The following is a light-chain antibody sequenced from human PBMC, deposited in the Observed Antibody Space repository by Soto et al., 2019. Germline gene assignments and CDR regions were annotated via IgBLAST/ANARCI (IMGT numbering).Light chain of an antibody. CDR2: EVS. CDR3: SSYTSSTILLI. Sequence: QSALSQPASVSGSAGQSITISCTGTSSDVGGYDYVSWYQHHPGKAPKLLIYEVSSRPSGVSYRFSGSKSGNTASLTISGLQAEDEADYYCSSYTSSTILLIFGTGTQLTVL. CDR1: SSDVGGYDY. V-gene: IGLV2-14*01. J-gene: IGLJ1*01.